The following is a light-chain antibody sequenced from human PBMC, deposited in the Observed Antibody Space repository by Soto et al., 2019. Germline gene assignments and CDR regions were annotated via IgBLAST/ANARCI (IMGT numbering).Light chain of an antibody. V-gene: IGKV1-9*01. CDR3: QQLNTYPVT. Sequence: IQMTQSPSTLSASVGDRVTITCRASQGISRYLSWYQQKPGRAPKLLISAASTLQSGVPARFSGSGSGTDFTLSITSLQPEDFATYYCQQLNTYPVTSGGGTKVDIK. CDR2: AAS. CDR1: QGISRY. J-gene: IGKJ4*01.